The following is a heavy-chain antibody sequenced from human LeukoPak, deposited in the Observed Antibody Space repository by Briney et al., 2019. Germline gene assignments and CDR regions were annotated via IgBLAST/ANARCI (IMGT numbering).Heavy chain of an antibody. D-gene: IGHD2-21*01. Sequence: ASVKVSCKASGYTFTSYGISWVRQAPGQGLEWMGWISPYNGNTKYAQKLQGRVTMTTDTSTSTAYMELRSLSSVDTAVYYCARDNPTLTHGLLLHWGQGTLVTVSS. J-gene: IGHJ4*02. CDR2: ISPYNGNT. V-gene: IGHV1-18*01. CDR1: GYTFTSYG. CDR3: ARDNPTLTHGLLLH.